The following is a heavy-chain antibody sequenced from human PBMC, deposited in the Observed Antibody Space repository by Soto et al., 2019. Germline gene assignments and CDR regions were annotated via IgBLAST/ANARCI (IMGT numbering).Heavy chain of an antibody. J-gene: IGHJ5*02. D-gene: IGHD5-12*01. V-gene: IGHV3-21*01. CDR3: AKGDNLGPKTGYAFDP. Sequence: SLRLSCAASGFTFSSYSMNWVRQAPGKGLEWVSSISSSSSYIYYADSVKGRFTISRDNAKNSLYLQMNSLRAEDTAVYFCAKGDNLGPKTGYAFDPWGQGIMVTVSS. CDR2: ISSSSSYI. CDR1: GFTFSSYS.